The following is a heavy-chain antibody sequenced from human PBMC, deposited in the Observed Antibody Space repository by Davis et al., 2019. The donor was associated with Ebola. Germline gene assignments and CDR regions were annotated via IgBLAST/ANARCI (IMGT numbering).Heavy chain of an antibody. D-gene: IGHD3-22*01. Sequence: GESLKISCAASGFTFSSYSMNWVRQAPGKGLEWVSYISSSSSTIYYADSVKGRFTISRDNAKNSLYLQMNSLRDEDTAVYYCARSHYYDSSGVFYYYYGMDVWGKGTTVTVSS. CDR3: ARSHYYDSSGVFYYYYGMDV. V-gene: IGHV3-48*02. CDR2: ISSSSSTI. CDR1: GFTFSSYS. J-gene: IGHJ6*04.